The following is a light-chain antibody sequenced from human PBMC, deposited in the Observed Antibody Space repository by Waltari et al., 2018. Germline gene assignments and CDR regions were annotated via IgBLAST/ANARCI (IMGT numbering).Light chain of an antibody. CDR1: QSVLHSSNNKNY. V-gene: IGKV4-1*01. CDR2: WAS. Sequence: DIVMTQSPDSLAVSLGERATINCKSSQSVLHSSNNKNYLAWYQQKPGQPPKLLIYWASTRESGVPDRCSGSGSGKDFTLTISSLQAEDVAVYYCQQYYSTCQFGQGTKVEIK. J-gene: IGKJ1*01. CDR3: QQYYSTCQ.